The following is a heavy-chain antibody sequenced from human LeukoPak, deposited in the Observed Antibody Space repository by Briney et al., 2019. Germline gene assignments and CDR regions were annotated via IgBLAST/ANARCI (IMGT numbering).Heavy chain of an antibody. CDR1: GFTFSSYA. V-gene: IGHV3-30*01. Sequence: GGSLRLSCAASGFTFSSYAMHWVRQAPGKGLEWVAVISYDGSNKYYADSVKGRLTISRDNSKNTLYLQMNSLRAEDTAVYYCARDFTSGSYYYPPDHWGQGTLVTVSS. CDR3: ARDFTSGSYYYPPDH. D-gene: IGHD1-26*01. J-gene: IGHJ4*02. CDR2: ISYDGSNK.